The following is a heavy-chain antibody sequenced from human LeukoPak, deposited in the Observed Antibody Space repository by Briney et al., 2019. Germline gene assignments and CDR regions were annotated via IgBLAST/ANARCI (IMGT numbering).Heavy chain of an antibody. V-gene: IGHV4-59*01. CDR3: ARRGVLDHFFDP. D-gene: IGHD2-2*03. J-gene: IGHJ5*02. Sequence: SETLSLTCTVSGGSISSYYWSWIRQPPGKGLEWIGYIYYSGSTNYNPSLKSRVTISVDTSKNQFSLKLSSVTAADTAVYYCARRGVLDHFFDPWGQGTLVTVSS. CDR2: IYYSGST. CDR1: GGSISSYY.